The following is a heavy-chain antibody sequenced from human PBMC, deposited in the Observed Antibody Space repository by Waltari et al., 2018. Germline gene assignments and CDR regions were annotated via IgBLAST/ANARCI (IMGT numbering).Heavy chain of an antibody. CDR2: INPNSGGT. V-gene: IGHV1-2*06. CDR3: ARGVVAAPKGCAFDI. D-gene: IGHD2-15*01. J-gene: IGHJ3*02. CDR1: GYTFTGYY. Sequence: QVQLVQSGAEVKKPGASVKVSCKASGYTFTGYYMPWVRHAPGQGLEWMGRINPNSGGTNYAQKFQGRVTMTRDTSISTAYMELSRLRSDDTAVYYCARGVVAAPKGCAFDIWGQGTMVTVSS.